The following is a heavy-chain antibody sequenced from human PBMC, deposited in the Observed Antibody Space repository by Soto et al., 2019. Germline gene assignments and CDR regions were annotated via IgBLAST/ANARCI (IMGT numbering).Heavy chain of an antibody. CDR2: IVVGSGHT. D-gene: IGHD2-2*01. CDR1: GFTFTSSA. CDR3: AAASSTSGGYYGMDV. Sequence: QMQLVQSGPEVKKPGTSVKVSCKTSGFTFTSSAMQWVRQARGQRLEWIGWIVVGSGHTNYAQKFQERVTITRDMSTSTAYMELSSLRSEDTAVYYCAAASSTSGGYYGMDVWGQGTTVTGSS. V-gene: IGHV1-58*02. J-gene: IGHJ6*02.